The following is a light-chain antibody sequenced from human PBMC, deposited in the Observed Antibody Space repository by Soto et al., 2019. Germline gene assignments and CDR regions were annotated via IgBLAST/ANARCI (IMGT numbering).Light chain of an antibody. CDR1: SSNIGTNT. CDR3: AAWDVSLVV. J-gene: IGLJ2*01. CDR2: SDN. Sequence: QLVLTQPPSASGTPGQRFTISCSGSSSNIGTNTVIWYQQLPGAAPKLLIYSDNQRPSGVPDRFSGSKSGTSASLAISGLQSEDEADYYCAAWDVSLVVFGGGTKLTVL. V-gene: IGLV1-44*01.